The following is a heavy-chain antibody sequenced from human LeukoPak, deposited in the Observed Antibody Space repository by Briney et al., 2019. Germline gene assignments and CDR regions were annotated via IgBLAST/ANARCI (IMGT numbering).Heavy chain of an antibody. J-gene: IGHJ6*03. CDR2: MNPNSGNT. V-gene: IGHV1-8*01. Sequence: ASVKVSCKASGYTFTSYDINWVRQATGQGLEWMGWMNPNSGNTGYAQKFLGRVTMTRNTSISTAYMELSSLRSEDTAVYYCARGPRGRYQLLYYMDVWGKGTTVTVSS. D-gene: IGHD2-2*01. CDR1: GYTFTSYD. CDR3: ARGPRGRYQLLYYMDV.